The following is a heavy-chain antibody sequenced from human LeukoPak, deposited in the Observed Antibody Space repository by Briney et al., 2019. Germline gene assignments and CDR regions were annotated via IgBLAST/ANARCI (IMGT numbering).Heavy chain of an antibody. V-gene: IGHV4-39*01. CDR3: ARHLWFGELFDY. J-gene: IGHJ4*02. Sequence: SETLSLTCTVSGGSISSSSYYWGLIRQPPGKWLEWIGSIYYSGSTYYNPSLKSRVTISVDTSKNQFSLKLSSVTAADTAVYYCARHLWFGELFDYWGQGTLVTVSS. CDR1: GGSISSSSYY. D-gene: IGHD3-10*01. CDR2: IYYSGST.